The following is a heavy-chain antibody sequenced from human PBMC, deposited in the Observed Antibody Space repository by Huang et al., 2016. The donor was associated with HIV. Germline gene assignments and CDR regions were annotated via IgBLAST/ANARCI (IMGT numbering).Heavy chain of an antibody. D-gene: IGHD2-8*02. V-gene: IGHV3-74*03. CDR2: INNDVSST. Sequence: EVQLVESGGGLVQPGGSLRLSCAASGFTFSSYCMHWVRQAPGKGLVSLSLINNDVSSTTYADSVKVRITISRDNARNTMYLQMTTLSAGDTAVYYCARHRSSGGVEEAFDIWGPGTLVTVAS. CDR1: GFTFSSYC. CDR3: ARHRSSGGVEEAFDI. J-gene: IGHJ3*02.